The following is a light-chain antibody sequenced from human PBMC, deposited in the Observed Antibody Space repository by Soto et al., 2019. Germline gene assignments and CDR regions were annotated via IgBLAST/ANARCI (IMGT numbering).Light chain of an antibody. V-gene: IGLV2-11*01. CDR3: CSFSGTSPWV. Sequence: QSALTQPRSVSGSPGQSVTISCTGTSSDVGGFNYVSWYQQLPGKAPKLMIYDVTERPSGVPERFSGSKSGNTASLTISGLQAEDEDYYHCCSFSGTSPWVFGGGTKLTVL. CDR1: SSDVGGFNY. J-gene: IGLJ3*02. CDR2: DVT.